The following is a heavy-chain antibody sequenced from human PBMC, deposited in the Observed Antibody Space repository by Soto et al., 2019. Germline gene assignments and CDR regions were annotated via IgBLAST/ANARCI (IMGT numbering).Heavy chain of an antibody. D-gene: IGHD6-19*01. J-gene: IGHJ4*02. CDR1: GFSLSTSGMC. CDR3: ARSTFIAVADSGFDY. V-gene: IGHV2-70*11. CDR2: IDWDDDK. Sequence: SGPTLVNPTQTLTLTCTFSGFSLSTSGMCVSWIRQPPGKALEWLARIDWDDDKYYSTSLKTRLTISKDTSKNQVVLTMTNMDPVDTATYYCARSTFIAVADSGFDYWGQGTLVTVSS.